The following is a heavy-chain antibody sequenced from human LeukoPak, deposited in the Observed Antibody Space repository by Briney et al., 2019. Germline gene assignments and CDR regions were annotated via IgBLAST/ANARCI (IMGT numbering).Heavy chain of an antibody. V-gene: IGHV4-34*01. J-gene: IGHJ4*02. D-gene: IGHD3-10*01. CDR2: INNSGST. CDR3: ARGGPLYMMVRKVGPALDY. CDR1: GGSFSGYY. Sequence: SETLSLTCAVYGGSFSGYYWSWIRQPPGKGLEWIGEINNSGSTNYNPSLKSRVTISVDTSKNQFSLKLSSVTAADTAVYYCARGGPLYMMVRKVGPALDYWGQGTLVTVSS.